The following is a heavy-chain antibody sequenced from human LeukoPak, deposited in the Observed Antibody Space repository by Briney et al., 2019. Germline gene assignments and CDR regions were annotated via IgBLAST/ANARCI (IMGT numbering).Heavy chain of an antibody. Sequence: PGGSLRLSCAGSGFTFSRYTFNWVRQAPGRGLEWVSAISGDSKYIYYTDSVKGRFTISRDNAKNTLYLQMNSLRAEDTAVYYCARVVQFGSGFDIWGQGTMVTVSS. CDR2: ISGDSKYI. J-gene: IGHJ3*02. CDR3: ARVVQFGSGFDI. CDR1: GFTFSRYT. V-gene: IGHV3-21*01. D-gene: IGHD2-8*01.